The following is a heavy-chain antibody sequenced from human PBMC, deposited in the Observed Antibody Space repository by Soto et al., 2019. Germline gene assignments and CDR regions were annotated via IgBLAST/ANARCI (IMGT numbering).Heavy chain of an antibody. CDR2: IKSESDGGTA. V-gene: IGHV3-15*01. CDR3: ISGDATGRLDN. J-gene: IGHJ4*02. D-gene: IGHD2-15*01. Sequence: EVQLVESGGGLVKPGESLTLSCAASGFTFGDAYMSWVRQVPGKGLQWIGRIKSESDGGTADYAAPLKGRFIISRDDSRDTLFLYVNSLKTDDTALYYCISGDATGRLDNWGQGALVTVLS. CDR1: GFTFGDAY.